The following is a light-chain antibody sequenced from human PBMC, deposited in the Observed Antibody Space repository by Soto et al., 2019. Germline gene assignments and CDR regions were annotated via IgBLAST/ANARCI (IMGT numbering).Light chain of an antibody. CDR1: NIGSKS. V-gene: IGLV3-21*04. Sequence: SYELTQSPSVSMAPGETARISCGGDNIGSKSVHWCQQKPGQAPVLAIYYDKERPSGIPERFSGSNSGNTATLTISRVEAGDEADYFCQVWDSSSQHYVFGTGTKLTVL. CDR3: QVWDSSSQHYV. J-gene: IGLJ1*01. CDR2: YDK.